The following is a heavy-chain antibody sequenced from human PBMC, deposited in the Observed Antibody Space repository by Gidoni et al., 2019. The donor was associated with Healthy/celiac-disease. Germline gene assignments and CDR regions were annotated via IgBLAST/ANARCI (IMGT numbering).Heavy chain of an antibody. J-gene: IGHJ6*02. CDR1: GFTVSSNY. V-gene: IGHV3-53*01. CDR2: IYSGGST. D-gene: IGHD3-10*01. CDR3: ARGSRGYYGSGSYSTYYGMDV. Sequence: EVQLVESGGGLIQPGGSLRLSCAASGFTVSSNYMSWVRQAPGKGLDWVSVIYSGGSTYYADSVKGLFTISRDNSKNTLYLQMNSLRAEDTAVYYCARGSRGYYGSGSYSTYYGMDVWGQGTTVTVSS.